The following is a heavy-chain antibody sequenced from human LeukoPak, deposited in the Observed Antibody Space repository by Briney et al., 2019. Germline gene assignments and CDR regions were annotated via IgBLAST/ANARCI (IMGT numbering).Heavy chain of an antibody. J-gene: IGHJ6*03. D-gene: IGHD6-19*01. V-gene: IGHV1-24*01. CDR1: GYTLTELS. CDR3: ATAPLSYSSGWYYYMDV. Sequence: ASVKVSCKVSGYTLTELSMHWVRQAPGKGLEWMGGFDPEDGETIYAQKFQGRVTMTEDTSTDTAYMELSSLRSEDTAVYYCATAPLSYSSGWYYYMDVWGKGTTVTISS. CDR2: FDPEDGET.